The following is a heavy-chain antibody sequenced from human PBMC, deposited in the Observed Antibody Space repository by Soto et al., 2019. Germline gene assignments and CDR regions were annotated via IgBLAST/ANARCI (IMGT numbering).Heavy chain of an antibody. V-gene: IGHV4-59*01. CDR2: IYYSGST. J-gene: IGHJ4*02. Sequence: SETLSLTCTVSGGSISSYYWSWIRQPPGKGLEWIGYIYYSGSTNYNPSLKSRVTISVDTSKNQFSLKLSSVTAADTAVYYCARNNYGSGSYLSFDYWGQGTLVTVSS. D-gene: IGHD3-10*01. CDR1: GGSISSYY. CDR3: ARNNYGSGSYLSFDY.